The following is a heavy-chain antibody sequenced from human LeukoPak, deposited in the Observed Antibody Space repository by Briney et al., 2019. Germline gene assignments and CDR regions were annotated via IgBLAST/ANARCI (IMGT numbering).Heavy chain of an antibody. CDR3: ARDSAGYSYGSDY. Sequence: PGGSLRLSCVVSGFTFRNFYMHWVRQAPGKGLVWVSHLNGDGTTTGYADSVKGRFTISRDNAKNTLFLQMSSLRAEDTAVYYCARDSAGYSYGSDYCGQGTLVTVSS. V-gene: IGHV3-74*01. D-gene: IGHD5-18*01. CDR2: LNGDGTTT. J-gene: IGHJ4*02. CDR1: GFTFRNFY.